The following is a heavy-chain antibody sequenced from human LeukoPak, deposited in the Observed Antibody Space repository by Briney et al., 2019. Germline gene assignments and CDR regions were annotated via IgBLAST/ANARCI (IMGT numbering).Heavy chain of an antibody. CDR2: IIDSGNSL. CDR1: GFTLSSCA. J-gene: IGHJ6*02. Sequence: GGSLRLSCAASGFTLSSCAMSWVRQAPGKGLEWVSTIIDSGNSLYYADSVEGRFTISRVNSKNTLYLQMNSLRAEDTAVYYCARDAYYDFWSGPPGLYYYYGMDVWGQGTTVTVSS. D-gene: IGHD3-3*01. V-gene: IGHV3-23*01. CDR3: ARDAYYDFWSGPPGLYYYYGMDV.